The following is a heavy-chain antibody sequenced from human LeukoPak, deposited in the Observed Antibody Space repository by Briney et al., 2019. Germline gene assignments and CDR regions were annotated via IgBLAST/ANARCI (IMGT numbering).Heavy chain of an antibody. CDR3: AVLDPIAAAGGAFDI. J-gene: IGHJ3*02. CDR1: GFTFSSYG. D-gene: IGHD6-13*01. Sequence: GGSLRLSCAASGFTFSSYGMHWVRQAPGKGLEWVAVISYDGSNKYYADSVKGRFTISRDNSKNTLYLQMNSLRAEDTAVYYRAVLDPIAAAGGAFDIWGQGTMVTVSS. CDR2: ISYDGSNK. V-gene: IGHV3-30*19.